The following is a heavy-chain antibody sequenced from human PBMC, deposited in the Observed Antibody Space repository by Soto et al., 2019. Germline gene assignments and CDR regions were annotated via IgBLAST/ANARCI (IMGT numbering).Heavy chain of an antibody. V-gene: IGHV4-59*01. J-gene: IGHJ4*02. Sequence: SETLSLTCTVSGGSISSYYWSWIRQPPGKGLEWIGYIYYSGSTNYNPSLKSRVTISVDTSKNQFSLKLSSVTAADAAVYYCAGRASRYYYDSSGYFHYWGQGTLVTVSS. CDR3: AGRASRYYYDSSGYFHY. CDR1: GGSISSYY. D-gene: IGHD3-22*01. CDR2: IYYSGST.